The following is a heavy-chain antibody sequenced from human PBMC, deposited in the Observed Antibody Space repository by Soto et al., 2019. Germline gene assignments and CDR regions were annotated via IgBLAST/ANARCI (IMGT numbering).Heavy chain of an antibody. Sequence: PGGSLRLSCVASGFTFSSYEMNWVRQAPGKGLEWVSYIDRSGRNKYYADSVKGRFTISRDSAKNSLYLQMHSLTAEDTAVYYCARDSNYYDSSDYFDHWGQGTPVTVSS. D-gene: IGHD3-22*01. V-gene: IGHV3-48*03. CDR1: GFTFSSYE. CDR2: IDRSGRNK. J-gene: IGHJ4*02. CDR3: ARDSNYYDSSDYFDH.